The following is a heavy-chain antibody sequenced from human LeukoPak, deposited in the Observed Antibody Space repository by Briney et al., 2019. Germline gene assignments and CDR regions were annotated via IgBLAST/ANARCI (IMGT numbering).Heavy chain of an antibody. Sequence: SETLSLTCTVSGGSISSYYRSWIRQPAGKGLEWIGRIYTSGSTNYNPSLKSRVTISVDKSKNQFSLKLSSVTAADTAVYYCARSTAMVPLDYWGQGTLVTVSS. CDR2: IYTSGST. D-gene: IGHD5-18*01. V-gene: IGHV4-4*07. J-gene: IGHJ4*02. CDR1: GGSISSYY. CDR3: ARSTAMVPLDY.